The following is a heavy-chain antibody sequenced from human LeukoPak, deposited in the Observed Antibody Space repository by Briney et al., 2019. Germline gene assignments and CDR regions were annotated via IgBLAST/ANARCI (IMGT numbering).Heavy chain of an antibody. D-gene: IGHD1-20*01. V-gene: IGHV3-7*01. CDR1: GFTFSNYW. CDR3: VPLNWNPPGDFDR. Sequence: GGSLRLSCAASGFTFSNYWMNWVRQAPGKGLEWVANIKEDGSDKYYVDSVKGRFTISKDNAKNSLYLQMNSLRDEDTAVYYCVPLNWNPPGDFDRWGQGTLVTVSS. CDR2: IKEDGSDK. J-gene: IGHJ4*02.